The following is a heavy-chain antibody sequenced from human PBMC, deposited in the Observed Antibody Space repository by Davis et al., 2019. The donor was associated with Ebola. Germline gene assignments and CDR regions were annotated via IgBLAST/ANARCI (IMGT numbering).Heavy chain of an antibody. CDR2: IYYSGST. V-gene: IGHV4-38-2*02. CDR1: GYSISSGYY. D-gene: IGHD3-16*01. CDR3: AREGVWYFDL. Sequence: MPSETLSLTCTVSGYSISSGYYWGWIRQPPGKGLEWIGYIYYSGSTNYNPSLKSRVTISVDTSKNQFSLKLSSVTAADTAVYYCAREGVWYFDLWGRGTLITVSS. J-gene: IGHJ2*01.